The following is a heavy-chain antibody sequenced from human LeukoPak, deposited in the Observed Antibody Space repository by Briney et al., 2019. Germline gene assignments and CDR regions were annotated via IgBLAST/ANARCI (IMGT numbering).Heavy chain of an antibody. CDR2: IKKDGSED. J-gene: IGHJ4*02. CDR3: ASEGSAVAARYHY. V-gene: IGHV3-7*04. D-gene: IGHD3-9*01. Sequence: GSPRLSCAASGFTFSSYWMSWVCQAPGKGLEWVANIKKDGSEDYYVDSVKGRFTISRDNAKNSLYLQMNSLRAEDTAVYYCASEGSAVAARYHYGGQATSATVSS. CDR1: GFTFSSYW.